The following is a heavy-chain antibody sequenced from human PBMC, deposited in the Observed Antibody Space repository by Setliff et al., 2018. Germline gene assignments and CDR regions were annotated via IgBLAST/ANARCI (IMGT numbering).Heavy chain of an antibody. Sequence: SETLSLTCTVSGASINNHFWSWIRQPPGKGLEWIGYLSHSGSSNYNPSLKSRVTMLVDTSKNQFSLKLSSVTAADTAVYYCAKVITVFGVVIRENWFDPWGQGTLVTVSS. V-gene: IGHV4-59*11. CDR3: AKVITVFGVVIRENWFDP. CDR2: LSHSGSS. CDR1: GASINNHF. J-gene: IGHJ5*02. D-gene: IGHD3-3*01.